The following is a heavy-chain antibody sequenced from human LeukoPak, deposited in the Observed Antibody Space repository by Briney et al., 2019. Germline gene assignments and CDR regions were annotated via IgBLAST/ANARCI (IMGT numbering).Heavy chain of an antibody. V-gene: IGHV3-30*02. CDR1: GFTFSSYG. CDR3: ARADSSYGFSFDI. J-gene: IGHJ3*02. Sequence: GGSLRLSCAASGFTFSSYGMHWVRQAPGKGLEWVAFIRYDGSNKYYADSVKGRFTISRDNSKNTLYLQMNSLRAEDTAVYYCARADSSYGFSFDIWGQGTMVTVSS. CDR2: IRYDGSNK. D-gene: IGHD5-18*01.